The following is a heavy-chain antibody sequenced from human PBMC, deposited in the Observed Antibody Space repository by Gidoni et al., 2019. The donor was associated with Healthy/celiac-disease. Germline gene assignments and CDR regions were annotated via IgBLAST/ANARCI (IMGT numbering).Heavy chain of an antibody. V-gene: IGHV3-21*01. Sequence: EVQLVESGGGLVKPGGSLRLSCAASGFTFSSYSMNWVRQAPGKGLEWVSSISSSSSYIYYADSVKGRFTISRDNAKNSLYLQMNSLRAEDTAVYYCARGTEPRGRTGGHWGQGTLVTVSS. CDR1: GFTFSSYS. D-gene: IGHD1-1*01. CDR3: ARGTEPRGRTGGH. CDR2: ISSSSSYI. J-gene: IGHJ4*02.